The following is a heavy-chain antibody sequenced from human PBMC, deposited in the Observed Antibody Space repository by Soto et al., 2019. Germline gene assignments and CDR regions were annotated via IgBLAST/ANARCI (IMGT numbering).Heavy chain of an antibody. Sequence: QVQLQESGPGLVKPSQTLSLTCTVSGGSISSGDYYWSWIRQPPGKGLEWIGSIYYSGSTYYNPSLKGRVTISVDTSENQFSRKLNSVTAADTAVYYCASRHSSPYFDYWGQGTLVTVSS. CDR2: IYYSGST. J-gene: IGHJ4*02. CDR1: GGSISSGDYY. CDR3: ASRHSSPYFDY. D-gene: IGHD6-13*01. V-gene: IGHV4-30-4*01.